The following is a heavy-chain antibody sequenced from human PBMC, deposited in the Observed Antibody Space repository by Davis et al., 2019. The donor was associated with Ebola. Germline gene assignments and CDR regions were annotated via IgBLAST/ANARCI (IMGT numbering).Heavy chain of an antibody. V-gene: IGHV3-30*18. D-gene: IGHD6-19*01. CDR1: GFTFSSYG. CDR3: AKDGIGGWYEYYFDY. J-gene: IGHJ4*02. CDR2: ISYDGSNK. Sequence: PGGSLRLSCAASGFTFSSYGMHWVRQAPGKGLEWVAVISYDGSNKYYADSVKGRFTISRDNSKNTLYLQMNSLRAEDTAVYYCAKDGIGGWYEYYFDYWGQGTLVTVSS.